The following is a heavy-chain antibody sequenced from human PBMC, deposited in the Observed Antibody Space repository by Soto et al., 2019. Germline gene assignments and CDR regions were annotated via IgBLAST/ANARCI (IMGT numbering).Heavy chain of an antibody. CDR1: VASISSGGYY. V-gene: IGHV4-31*03. D-gene: IGHD3-22*01. J-gene: IGHJ5*02. CDR3: ARESKYDTIGYPPWFAP. CDR2: IYYSGST. Sequence: QVQLQESGPGLVKPSQTLSLTCTVSVASISSGGYYWSWIRQHPGEGLEWIGYIYYSGSTSYNPSLKSRVTISVDTSKNQFSLKLSSVTAADTAVYYCARESKYDTIGYPPWFAPWGQGTLVTVSS.